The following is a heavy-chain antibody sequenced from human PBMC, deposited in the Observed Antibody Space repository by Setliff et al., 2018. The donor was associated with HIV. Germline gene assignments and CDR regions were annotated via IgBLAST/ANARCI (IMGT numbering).Heavy chain of an antibody. CDR2: ILASGTT. CDR1: GGSLGGYY. CDR3: ARDRSNYGSGSSAYNWFDP. Sequence: SETLSLTCTVSGGSLGGYYWSWIRQPAGKRLEWIGRILASGTTNYNPSLKSRVSMSIDTSKDQFSLNLNSVTAADTAVYFCARDRSNYGSGSSAYNWFDPWG. V-gene: IGHV4-4*07. D-gene: IGHD3-10*01. J-gene: IGHJ5*02.